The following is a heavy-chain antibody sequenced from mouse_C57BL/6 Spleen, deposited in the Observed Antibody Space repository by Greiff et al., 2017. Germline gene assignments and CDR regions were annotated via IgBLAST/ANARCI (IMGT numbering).Heavy chain of an antibody. CDR3: ARGSSYYYGC. CDR2: ISYDGSN. D-gene: IGHD1-1*01. Sequence: VQLQQSGPGLVKPSQPLSLTCSVPGSSFTSGYYWNWIRQFPGNKLEWMSYISYDGSNNYNPSLKNRISITRDTSKNQYFLKLNSMTTEDTATYCCARGSSYYYGCWGQGATLTVAS. V-gene: IGHV3-6*01. J-gene: IGHJ2*01. CDR1: GSSFTSGYY.